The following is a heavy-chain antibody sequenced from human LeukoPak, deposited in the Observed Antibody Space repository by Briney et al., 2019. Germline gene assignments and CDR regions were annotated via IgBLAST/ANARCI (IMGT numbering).Heavy chain of an antibody. CDR1: GYTFTGYY. CDR3: ARDTLAGGRPTLDY. D-gene: IGHD2-15*01. Sequence: ASVKVSCKASGYTFTGYYVHWVRLAPGQGLEWMGIINPSGGSTSYAQKFQGRVTMTRDMSTSTVYMELSSLRSEDTAVYYCARDTLAGGRPTLDYWGQGTLVTVSS. J-gene: IGHJ4*02. CDR2: INPSGGST. V-gene: IGHV1-46*01.